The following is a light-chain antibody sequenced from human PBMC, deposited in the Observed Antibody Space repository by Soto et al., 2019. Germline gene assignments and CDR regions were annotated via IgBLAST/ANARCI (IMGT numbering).Light chain of an antibody. Sequence: EIVLTQSPGTLSLSPGDTATLSCRASQSLSSSYLAWYQQKPGQAPRLLIFGASTRATGIPDRISGTGSGTDFTLTISRLEPEDFAVYYCQQHGGSPLYTFGRGTKLAIK. CDR2: GAS. CDR3: QQHGGSPLYT. J-gene: IGKJ2*01. CDR1: QSLSSSY. V-gene: IGKV3-20*01.